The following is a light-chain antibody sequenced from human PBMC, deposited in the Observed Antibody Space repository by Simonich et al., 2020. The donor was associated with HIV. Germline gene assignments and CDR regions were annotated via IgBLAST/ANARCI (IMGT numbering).Light chain of an antibody. CDR3: QQYNNWPSPFT. V-gene: IGKV3-15*01. J-gene: IGKJ3*01. CDR2: YAS. CDR1: HSVSSH. Sequence: EIVMTQSPATLSVSPGERATLSCRASHSVSSHLAWHQQKPGQAPRLLINYASTRATGVPARFSGSGFGTDFTLTISSMQSEDFAVYYCQQYNNWPSPFTFGPGTKVDLK.